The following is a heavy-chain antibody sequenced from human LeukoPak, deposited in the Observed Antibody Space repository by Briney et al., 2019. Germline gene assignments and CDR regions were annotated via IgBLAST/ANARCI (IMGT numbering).Heavy chain of an antibody. CDR1: GGTFSSYA. CDR2: IIPIFGTA. Sequence: SVKVSCKASGGTFSSYAISWVRQAPGQGLEWMGGIIPIFGTANYAQKFQGRVTITADESTSTAYMELSGLRSEDTAVYYCARVPNYYYYTDVWGKGTTVTVSS. CDR3: ARVPNYYYYTDV. J-gene: IGHJ6*03. V-gene: IGHV1-69*13.